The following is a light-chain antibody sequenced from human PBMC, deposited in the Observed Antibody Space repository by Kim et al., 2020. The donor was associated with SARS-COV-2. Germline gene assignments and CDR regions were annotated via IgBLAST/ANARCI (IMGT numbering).Light chain of an antibody. J-gene: IGKJ2*01. CDR2: GAS. CDR3: QQYESSPPYT. Sequence: IVLTQSPGTLSLSPGERATLSCRTSQSVVNRFLAWYQQKLGQAPRLLIYGASSRATGIPDRFSGSGSGTDFTLTISRLEPEDFAVYFCQQYESSPPYTFGHGTKLEIK. V-gene: IGKV3-20*01. CDR1: QSVVNRF.